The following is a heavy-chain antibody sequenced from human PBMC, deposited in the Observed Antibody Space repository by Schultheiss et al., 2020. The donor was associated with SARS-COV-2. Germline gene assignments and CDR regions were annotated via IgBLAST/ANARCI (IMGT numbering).Heavy chain of an antibody. CDR3: ASSLTPVRNAFDI. CDR1: GFTVSSNY. CDR2: IYSGDNT. Sequence: GGSLRLSCAASGFTVSSNYMSWVRQAPGKGLEWVSVIYSGDNTYYADSVKGRFTISRDNSKNTLYLQMNSLRAEDTAVYYCASSLTPVRNAFDIWSQGTMVTVSS. V-gene: IGHV3-66*02. D-gene: IGHD2-8*01. J-gene: IGHJ3*02.